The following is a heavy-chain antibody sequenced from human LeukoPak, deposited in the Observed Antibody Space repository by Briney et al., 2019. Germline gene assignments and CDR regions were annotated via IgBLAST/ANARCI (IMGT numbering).Heavy chain of an antibody. V-gene: IGHV3-53*04. Sequence: GGSLRLSCAASGFTVSSNYMSWVRQAPGKGLEWVSVFYSGGSTNYADSVKGRFTISRHNSKNTLYPQMNSLRPEDTAVYYCARGFENYYGMDVWGQGTTVTVSS. CDR3: ARGFENYYGMDV. D-gene: IGHD3-9*01. CDR2: FYSGGST. J-gene: IGHJ6*02. CDR1: GFTVSSNY.